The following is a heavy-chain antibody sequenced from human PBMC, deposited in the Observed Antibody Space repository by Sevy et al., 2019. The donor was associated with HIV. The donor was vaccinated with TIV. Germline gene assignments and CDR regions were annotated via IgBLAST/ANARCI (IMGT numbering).Heavy chain of an antibody. J-gene: IGHJ5*02. CDR2: ISAYNGNT. CDR3: ARGIAARPWSWFDP. CDR1: GYTFTSYG. V-gene: IGHV1-18*01. Sequence: ASVKVSCKASGYTFTSYGISWVRQAPGQGLEWMGWISAYNGNTNYAQTLQGRVTMTTDTSTSTAYMELRSLRSDDTAVYYCARGIAARPWSWFDPWGQGTLVTVSS. D-gene: IGHD6-6*01.